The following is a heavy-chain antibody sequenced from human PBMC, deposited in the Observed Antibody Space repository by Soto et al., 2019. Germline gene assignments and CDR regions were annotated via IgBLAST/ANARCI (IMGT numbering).Heavy chain of an antibody. V-gene: IGHV4-30-4*01. Sequence: PSETLSLTCTVSRGSISSGDYYWSWIRQPPGKGLEWIGYIYYSGSTYYNPSLKSRVTISVDTSKNQFSLKLSSVTAADTAVYYCARGGYYGSGRINWFDPWGQGTLVT. CDR1: RGSISSGDYY. CDR3: ARGGYYGSGRINWFDP. J-gene: IGHJ5*02. D-gene: IGHD3-10*01. CDR2: IYYSGST.